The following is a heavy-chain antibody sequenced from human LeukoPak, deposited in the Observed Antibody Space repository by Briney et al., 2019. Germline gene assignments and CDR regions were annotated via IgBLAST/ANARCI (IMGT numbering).Heavy chain of an antibody. V-gene: IGHV1-18*01. CDR2: ISAYNGNT. J-gene: IGHJ5*02. CDR1: GYTFTSYG. Sequence: GASVKVSCKASGYTFTSYGISWVRQAPGQGLEWMGWISAYNGNTNYAQKLQGRVTTTTDTSTSTAYMELRSLRSDDTAVYYCARDRAGPPDPFDPWGQGTLSPSPQ. D-gene: IGHD1-14*01. CDR3: ARDRAGPPDPFDP.